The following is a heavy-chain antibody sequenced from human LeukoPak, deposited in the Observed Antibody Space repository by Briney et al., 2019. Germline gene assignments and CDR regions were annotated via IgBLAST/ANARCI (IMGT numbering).Heavy chain of an antibody. D-gene: IGHD2-15*01. CDR1: GFTFSSYY. V-gene: IGHV3-7*04. J-gene: IGHJ4*02. CDR3: ARGHCSGARFYPSLYDY. CDR2: IKQDGSEK. Sequence: GGSLRLSCAASGFTFSSYYMSWVRQAPGKGLEWVANIKQDGSEKYYADSVQGRFTISRDNAKNSLYLQMNSLRVEDTAVYYCARGHCSGARFYPSLYDYGGLGPLVTVPS.